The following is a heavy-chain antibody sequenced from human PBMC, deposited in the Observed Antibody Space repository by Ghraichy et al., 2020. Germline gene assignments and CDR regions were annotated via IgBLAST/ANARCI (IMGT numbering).Heavy chain of an antibody. J-gene: IGHJ4*02. CDR1: GFTFTNAR. Sequence: GESLRLSCATSGFTFTNARMTWVRQAPGKGLEWVGRIARKTDGGTTDYAEPVRGRFTISRDDSKNTLYLQMNSLNTEDTGVYYCSTGTGTYHLGYWGQGTLVTVSS. D-gene: IGHD1-14*01. CDR3: STGTGTYHLGY. V-gene: IGHV3-15*04. CDR2: IARKTDGGTT.